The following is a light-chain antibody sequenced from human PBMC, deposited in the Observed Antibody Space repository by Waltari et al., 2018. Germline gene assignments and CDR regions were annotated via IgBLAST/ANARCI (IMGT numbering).Light chain of an antibody. Sequence: QVVLTQSPSASASLGASVKLTCTLSSGHSSYAIAWPQPQPGKGPRYLMKVNSDGSHSSGDGIPGRFSGSSSGAERYLTISRLQSEDEADYYCQAWGTGTKREFGGGTKLTVL. CDR3: QAWGTGTKRE. V-gene: IGLV4-69*01. J-gene: IGLJ2*01. CDR1: SGHSSYA. CDR2: VNSDGSH.